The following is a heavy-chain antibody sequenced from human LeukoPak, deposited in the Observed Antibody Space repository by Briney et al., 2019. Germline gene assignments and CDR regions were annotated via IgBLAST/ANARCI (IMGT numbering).Heavy chain of an antibody. CDR2: ISAISSSST. J-gene: IGHJ4*02. CDR3: AKDRAYYSDSSGYYLVRAYDY. V-gene: IGHV3-48*01. D-gene: IGHD3-22*01. CDR1: GFTFSSYS. Sequence: TGGSLRLSCAASGFTFSSYSMNWVRQAPGKGLEWVSYISAISSSSTFYADSVKVRFTISRDNSKNTLYLQMNSLRAEDTAVYYCAKDRAYYSDSSGYYLVRAYDYWGQGTLVTVSS.